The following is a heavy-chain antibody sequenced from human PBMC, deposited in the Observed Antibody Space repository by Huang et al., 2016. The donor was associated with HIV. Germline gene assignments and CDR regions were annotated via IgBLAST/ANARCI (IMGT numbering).Heavy chain of an antibody. CDR3: AHRPCQAGVFVD. Sequence: QITLKESGPTLVKPTQTLTLTCALSGSSLSTRGMGVGWIRQPPGKALEWLSLIFWDDDTRYSPSLMSRLTISRDTHTDQVVLTMTNMAPVDTGTYYCAHRPCQAGVFVDWGQGTLVTVSS. CDR1: GSSLSTRGMG. J-gene: IGHJ1*01. V-gene: IGHV2-5*02. CDR2: IFWDDDT. D-gene: IGHD6-13*01.